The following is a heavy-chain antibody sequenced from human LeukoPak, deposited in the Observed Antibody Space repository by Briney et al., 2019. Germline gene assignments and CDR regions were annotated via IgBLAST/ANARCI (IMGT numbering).Heavy chain of an antibody. CDR3: AKGFPGYSSSWYLSWFDP. D-gene: IGHD6-13*01. J-gene: IGHJ5*02. V-gene: IGHV3-23*01. Sequence: GGSLRLSCAASGFTFSSYAMSWVRQAPGKGLEWVSAISGSGGSTYYADSVKGRFTISRDNSKNTLYLQMNSLRAEDTAVYYCAKGFPGYSSSWYLSWFDPWGQGTLVTVSS. CDR1: GFTFSSYA. CDR2: ISGSGGST.